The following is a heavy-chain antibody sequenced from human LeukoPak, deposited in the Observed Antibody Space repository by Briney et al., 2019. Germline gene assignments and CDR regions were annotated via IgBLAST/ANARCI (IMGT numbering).Heavy chain of an antibody. J-gene: IGHJ4*02. CDR3: ARDLGYSYGWQYYFDY. CDR1: GFTFSSYS. D-gene: IGHD5-18*01. V-gene: IGHV3-48*04. Sequence: GGSLRLSCAASGFTFSSYSMNWVRQAPGKGPEWVSYISSSSSTIYYADSVKGRFTISRDNAKNSLYLQMNSLRAEDTAVYYCARDLGYSYGWQYYFDYWGQGTLVTVSS. CDR2: ISSSSSTI.